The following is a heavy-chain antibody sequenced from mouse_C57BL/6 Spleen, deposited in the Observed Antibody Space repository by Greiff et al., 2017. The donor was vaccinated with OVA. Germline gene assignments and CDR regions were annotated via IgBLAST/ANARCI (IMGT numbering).Heavy chain of an antibody. J-gene: IGHJ2*01. CDR1: GYTFTNYW. Sequence: QVQLQQSGAELVRPGTSVKMSCKASGYTFTNYWIGWAKQRPGHGLEWIGDIYPGGGYTNYNEKFKGKATLTADKSSSTAYMHFSSLTSEDSAIYYCARKGAGPFDYWGQGTTLTVSS. D-gene: IGHD3-3*01. CDR3: ARKGAGPFDY. CDR2: IYPGGGYT. V-gene: IGHV1-63*01.